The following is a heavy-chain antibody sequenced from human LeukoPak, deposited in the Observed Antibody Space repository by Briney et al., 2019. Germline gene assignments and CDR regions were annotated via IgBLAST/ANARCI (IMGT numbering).Heavy chain of an antibody. V-gene: IGHV3-23*01. J-gene: IGHJ6*03. CDR3: AKATDYCNYYYYYYMDV. CDR1: GFTFSSYA. Sequence: GGSLRLSCAAYGFTFSSYAMSWVRQAPGKGLEWVSAISGSGGSTYYADSVKGRFTISRDNSKNTLYLQMNSLRAEDTAVYYCAKATDYCNYYYYYYMDVWGKGTTVTVSS. D-gene: IGHD4-11*01. CDR2: ISGSGGST.